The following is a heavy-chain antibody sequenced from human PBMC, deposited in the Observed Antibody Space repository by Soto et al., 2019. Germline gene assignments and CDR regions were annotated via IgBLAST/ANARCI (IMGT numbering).Heavy chain of an antibody. CDR1: GFTFSSYG. Sequence: VQLVESGGGVVQPGRSLRLSCAASGFTFSSYGMHWVRQAPGKGLEWVAVIWYDGSNKYYADSVKGRFTISRDNSKNTLYLQMNSLRAEDTAVYYCARDVGSGTYGMDVWGQGTTVTVSS. V-gene: IGHV3-33*01. J-gene: IGHJ6*02. CDR2: IWYDGSNK. D-gene: IGHD3-10*01. CDR3: ARDVGSGTYGMDV.